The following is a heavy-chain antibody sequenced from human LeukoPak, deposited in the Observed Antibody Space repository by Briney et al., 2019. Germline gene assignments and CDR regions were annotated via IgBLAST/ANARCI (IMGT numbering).Heavy chain of an antibody. CDR3: AREANYYDSGSALDY. J-gene: IGHJ4*02. CDR1: GGSISSYY. Sequence: SETLSLTCTVSGGSISSYYWSWIRQPPGKGLEWIGYIYSSGSTNYNPSLESRVTISVDTSKNQFSLKLSSVTAADTAVYYCAREANYYDSGSALDYWGQGTLVTVSS. V-gene: IGHV4-59*01. D-gene: IGHD3-10*01. CDR2: IYSSGST.